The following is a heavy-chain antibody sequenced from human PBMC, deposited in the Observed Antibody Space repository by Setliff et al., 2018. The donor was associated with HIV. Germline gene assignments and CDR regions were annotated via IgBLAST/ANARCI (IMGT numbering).Heavy chain of an antibody. CDR3: ARLVVVGDYFDY. CDR2: INPNSGGT. CDR1: GYSFTGYY. Sequence: ASVKVSCKASGYSFTGYYMHWVRQAPGQGLEWMGWINPNSGGTNHAQKFQGWVTMTRDTSIGTAYMELNNLKSDDTAVYYCARLVVVGDYFDYWGPETLLVTVSS. V-gene: IGHV1-2*04. J-gene: IGHJ4*03. D-gene: IGHD2-15*01.